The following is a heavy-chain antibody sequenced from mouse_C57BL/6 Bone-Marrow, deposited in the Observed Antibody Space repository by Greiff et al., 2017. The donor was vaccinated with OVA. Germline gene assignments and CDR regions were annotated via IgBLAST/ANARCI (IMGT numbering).Heavy chain of an antibody. CDR1: GYTFTDYY. CDR3: ACSPFDY. Sequence: EVQLQQSGPELVKPGASVKISCKASGYTFTDYYMNWVKQSHGKSLEWIGDINPNNGGTSYNQKFKGKATLTVDKSSSTAYMELRSLTSEGSAVYYCACSPFDYWGQGTTLTVSS. V-gene: IGHV1-26*01. J-gene: IGHJ2*01. CDR2: INPNNGGT.